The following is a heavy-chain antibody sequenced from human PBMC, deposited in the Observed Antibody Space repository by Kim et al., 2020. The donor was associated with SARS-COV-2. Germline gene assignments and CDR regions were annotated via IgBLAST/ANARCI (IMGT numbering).Heavy chain of an antibody. Sequence: SETLSLTCTVSGGSISSYYWNWIRQPPGKGLEWIGYIYYSGSTNYNPSLKSRVTISIDTSKNQFSLKLSSVTAADTAVYYCARRDFWSGPTAFDVWGQGTTVTVSS. CDR1: GGSISSYY. J-gene: IGHJ6*02. V-gene: IGHV4-59*08. CDR2: IYYSGST. D-gene: IGHD3-3*01. CDR3: ARRDFWSGPTAFDV.